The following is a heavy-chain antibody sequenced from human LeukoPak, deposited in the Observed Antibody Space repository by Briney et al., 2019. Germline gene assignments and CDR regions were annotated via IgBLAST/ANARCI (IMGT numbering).Heavy chain of an antibody. CDR1: GDSVSSSSHY. CDR3: ARRAADSGYSYHV. Sequence: SETLSLTCTVSGDSVSSSSHYWGWIRQPPGKGLEWIGSLYNSGSTDYNPSLRSRVTISVNPSKNHFSLKLTSVTAADTAVYYCARRAADSGYSYHVWGQGILVTVSS. V-gene: IGHV4-39*02. CDR2: LYNSGST. J-gene: IGHJ4*02. D-gene: IGHD5-18*01.